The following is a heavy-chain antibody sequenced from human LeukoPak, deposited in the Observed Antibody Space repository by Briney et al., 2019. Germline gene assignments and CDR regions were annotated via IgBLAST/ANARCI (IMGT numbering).Heavy chain of an antibody. CDR1: GYSFTSYW. D-gene: IGHD3-22*01. Sequence: GESLKISCKGSGYSFTSYWIGWVRQMPGKGLEWMGIIYPGDSDTRYNPSFQDQVTMSADKSISTAYLQWSGLKASDTAMYYCARRYYYDSSGLDGFDIWGQGTMVTVSS. CDR2: IYPGDSDT. V-gene: IGHV5-51*01. CDR3: ARRYYYDSSGLDGFDI. J-gene: IGHJ3*02.